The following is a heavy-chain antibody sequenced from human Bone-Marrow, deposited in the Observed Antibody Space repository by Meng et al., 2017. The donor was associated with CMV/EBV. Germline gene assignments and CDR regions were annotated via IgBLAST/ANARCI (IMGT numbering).Heavy chain of an antibody. CDR1: GFTFSSYW. V-gene: IGHV3-7*01. J-gene: IGHJ4*02. D-gene: IGHD5-12*01. Sequence: GESLKISCAASGFTFSSYWMSWVRQAPGKGLEWVANIKQDGSEKYYVDSVKGRFTIFRDNAKNSLYLQMNSLRAEDTAVYYCARDLGYSGYDFGYWGQGTLVIVSS. CDR2: IKQDGSEK. CDR3: ARDLGYSGYDFGY.